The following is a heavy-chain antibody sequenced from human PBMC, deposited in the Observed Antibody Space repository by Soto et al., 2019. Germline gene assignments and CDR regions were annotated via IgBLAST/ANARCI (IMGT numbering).Heavy chain of an antibody. CDR2: ISAYNGNT. CDR3: ARRGYGLYFDY. J-gene: IGHJ4*02. CDR1: GYTFTSYA. D-gene: IGHD3-10*01. Sequence: GASVKVSCKASGYTFTSYAISWVRQAPGQGLEWMGWISAYNGNTNYAQKLQGRVTMTTDTSTTTAYMELRSLRSGDTAVYYCARRGYGLYFDYWGQGTLVTVSS. V-gene: IGHV1-18*01.